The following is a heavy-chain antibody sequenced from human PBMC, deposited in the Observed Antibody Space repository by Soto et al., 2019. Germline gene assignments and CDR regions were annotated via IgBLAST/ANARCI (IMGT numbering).Heavy chain of an antibody. Sequence: EVQLVESGGGLVQPGRSLRLSCAASGFTFDDYAMHWVRQAPGKGPEWVSGISCNSSSIGYAGSVKGRFTISRDNAKNSLYLQMNSLRAEDTAFYYCAKDNSPMATTYYFDYWGQGTLVTVSS. CDR2: ISCNSSSI. CDR3: AKDNSPMATTYYFDY. CDR1: GFTFDDYA. D-gene: IGHD5-18*01. V-gene: IGHV3-9*01. J-gene: IGHJ4*02.